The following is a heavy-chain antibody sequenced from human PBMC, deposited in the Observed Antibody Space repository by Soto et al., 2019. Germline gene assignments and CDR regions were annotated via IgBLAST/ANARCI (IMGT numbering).Heavy chain of an antibody. Sequence: PGESLKISCEGSGYSFTNYWIGWVRQMPGKGLGWMGIIYPGDSDTRYSPSFQGQVTISADKSISTAYLQWSSLKASDTAMYYWARRYYYGSGSHTLDIWGQGTMVTVSS. CDR1: GYSFTNYW. J-gene: IGHJ3*02. CDR2: IYPGDSDT. CDR3: ARRYYYGSGSHTLDI. V-gene: IGHV5-51*01. D-gene: IGHD3-10*01.